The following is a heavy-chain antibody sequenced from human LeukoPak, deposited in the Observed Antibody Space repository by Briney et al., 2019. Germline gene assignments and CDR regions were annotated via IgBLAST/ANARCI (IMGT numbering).Heavy chain of an antibody. CDR3: ARERYYYDSSGYYGINWFDP. V-gene: IGHV4-30-4*01. Sequence: KTSETLSLTCTVSGGSISSGDYYWSWIRQPPGKGLEWIGYIYYSGSTYYNPSLKSRVTISVDTSKNQFSLKLSSVTAADTAVYYCARERYYYDSSGYYGINWFDPWGQGTLVTVSS. D-gene: IGHD3-22*01. J-gene: IGHJ5*02. CDR1: GGSISSGDYY. CDR2: IYYSGST.